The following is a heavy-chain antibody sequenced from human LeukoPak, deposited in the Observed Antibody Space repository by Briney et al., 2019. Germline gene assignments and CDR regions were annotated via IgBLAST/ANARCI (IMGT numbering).Heavy chain of an antibody. J-gene: IGHJ4*02. CDR3: AKDLLLDSSGPKDY. D-gene: IGHD3-22*01. V-gene: IGHV3-23*01. CDR2: ISGSGGST. Sequence: GGSLRLSCAASGFTFSSYAMSWVRQAPGKGLEWVSAISGSGGSTYYADSVKGRFTISRDNSKNTLYLQMNSLRAEDTAVYYCAKDLLLDSSGPKDYWGQGTLVTVSS. CDR1: GFTFSSYA.